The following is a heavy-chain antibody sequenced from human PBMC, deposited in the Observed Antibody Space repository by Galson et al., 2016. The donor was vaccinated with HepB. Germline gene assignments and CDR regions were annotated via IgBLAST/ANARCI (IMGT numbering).Heavy chain of an antibody. J-gene: IGHJ3*02. Sequence: SLRLSCAASGFVFGTYSMNWVRQAPGKGLEWVSYISSTSSTIYYADSVKGRFIISRDNAKNSLYLQMNSLRDEDTAVYYCTRDRNYCSGARCYDVFDIWGQGTVVAVSS. CDR3: TRDRNYCSGARCYDVFDI. CDR1: GFVFGTYS. D-gene: IGHD2-15*01. V-gene: IGHV3-48*02. CDR2: ISSTSSTI.